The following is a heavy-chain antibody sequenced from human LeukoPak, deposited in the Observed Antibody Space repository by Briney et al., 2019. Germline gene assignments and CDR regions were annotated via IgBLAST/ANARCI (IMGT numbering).Heavy chain of an antibody. D-gene: IGHD2-15*01. Sequence: GESLKISCKGSGYSLTSYWIGWVRQMPGKGLEWMGIIYPGDSDTRYSPSFQGQVTISADKSISTAYLQWSSLKASDTAMYYCAGGYCSGGSCYWIDPWGQGTLVTVSS. CDR2: IYPGDSDT. CDR3: AGGYCSGGSCYWIDP. CDR1: GYSLTSYW. V-gene: IGHV5-51*01. J-gene: IGHJ5*02.